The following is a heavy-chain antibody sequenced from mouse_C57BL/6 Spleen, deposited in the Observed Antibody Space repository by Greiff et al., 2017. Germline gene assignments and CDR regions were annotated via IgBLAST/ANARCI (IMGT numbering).Heavy chain of an antibody. CDR3: ARRDYGSLNY. CDR2: ISSCSSTI. D-gene: IGHD1-1*01. J-gene: IGHJ2*01. Sequence: EVQGVESGGGLVKPGGSLTLSCAASGFTFSDYGMHWVRQAPEKGLEWVAYISSCSSTIYYADTVKGRFTISRDNAKNTLFLQMTSLRSEDTAMYYCARRDYGSLNYWGQGTTLTVSS. V-gene: IGHV5-17*01. CDR1: GFTFSDYG.